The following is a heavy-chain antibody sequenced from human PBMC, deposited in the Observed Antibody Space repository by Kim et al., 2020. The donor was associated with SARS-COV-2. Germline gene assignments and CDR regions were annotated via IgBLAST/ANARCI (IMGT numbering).Heavy chain of an antibody. V-gene: IGHV3-7*01. CDR3: ARRYFDKYFFDY. D-gene: IGHD3-9*01. CDR2: IKHDGSEK. J-gene: IGHJ4*01. Sequence: GGSLRLSCAASGFTFNTYWMTWVRQAPGKGLEWVANIKHDGSEKYYLDSVSGRFTISRDNAQNSLYLQMNTLRAEDTAVYYCARRYFDKYFFDYWGHGVLVTVSS. CDR1: GFTFNTYW.